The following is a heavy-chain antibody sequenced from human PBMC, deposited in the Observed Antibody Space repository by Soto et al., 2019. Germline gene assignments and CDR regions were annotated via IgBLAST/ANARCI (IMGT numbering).Heavy chain of an antibody. J-gene: IGHJ5*02. Sequence: PGGALRLSCAASGFTFSSYGMHWVRQAPGKGLEWVAVISYDGSNKYYADSVKGRFTISRDNSKNTLYLQMNSLRAEDTAVYYCAKDLFGDDAGWFDPWGQGTLVTVSS. CDR3: AKDLFGDDAGWFDP. V-gene: IGHV3-30*18. D-gene: IGHD2-21*02. CDR1: GFTFSSYG. CDR2: ISYDGSNK.